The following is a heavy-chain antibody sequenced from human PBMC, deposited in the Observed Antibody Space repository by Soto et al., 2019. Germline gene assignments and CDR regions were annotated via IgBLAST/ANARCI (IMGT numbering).Heavy chain of an antibody. D-gene: IGHD1-26*01. CDR2: ISAYNGNT. CDR1: GYTFTSYG. J-gene: IGHJ4*02. V-gene: IGHV1-18*01. Sequence: GASGQVSCKGSGYTFTSYGISWVRQAPGQGLEWMGWISAYNGNTNYAQKPQGRVTMTTDTSTSTAYVELRSLRSDDTAVYYCARPIKYSGSPLDYWGQGTLVTVSS. CDR3: ARPIKYSGSPLDY.